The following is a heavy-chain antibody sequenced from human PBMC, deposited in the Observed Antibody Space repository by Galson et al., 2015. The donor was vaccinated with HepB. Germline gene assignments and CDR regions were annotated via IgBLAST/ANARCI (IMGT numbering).Heavy chain of an antibody. CDR2: INPSGGST. CDR3: ARDRLPYYYDSSGYEIDY. D-gene: IGHD3-22*01. Sequence: SVKVSCKASGYTFTSYYMHWVRQAPGQGLEWMGIINPSGGSTSYAQKFQGRVTMTRDTSTSTVYMELSSLRSEDTAVYYCARDRLPYYYDSSGYEIDYWGQGTLVTVSS. J-gene: IGHJ4*02. CDR1: GYTFTSYY. V-gene: IGHV1-46*03.